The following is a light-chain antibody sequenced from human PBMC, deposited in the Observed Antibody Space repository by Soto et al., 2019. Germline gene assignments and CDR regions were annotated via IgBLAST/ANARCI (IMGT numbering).Light chain of an antibody. CDR1: SGHSNYA. CDR3: QTWTTGIVV. Sequence: QTVVTQSPSASASLGASVTLTCTLDSGHSNYAIAWHQQQPGMGPRYLMKVNTGCSHIKGDGIPDRFSGSSSGAERYLTIASLQSEDEADYYCQTWTTGIVVFGGGTKVTVL. J-gene: IGLJ2*01. CDR2: VNTGCSH. V-gene: IGLV4-69*02.